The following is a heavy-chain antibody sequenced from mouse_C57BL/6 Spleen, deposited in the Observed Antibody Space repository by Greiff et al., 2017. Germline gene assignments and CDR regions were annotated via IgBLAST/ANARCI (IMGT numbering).Heavy chain of an antibody. CDR2: IDPENGDT. D-gene: IGHD3-2*02. J-gene: IGHJ2*01. Sequence: VQLQQSGAELVRPGASVKLSCTASGFNIKDDYMHWVKQRPEQGLEWIGWIDPENGDTEYASKFQGKATITADTSSNTAYLQLSGLTSEDTAVYYCTTPLAAQALYYFDYWGQGTTLTVSS. CDR1: GFNIKDDY. CDR3: TTPLAAQALYYFDY. V-gene: IGHV14-4*01.